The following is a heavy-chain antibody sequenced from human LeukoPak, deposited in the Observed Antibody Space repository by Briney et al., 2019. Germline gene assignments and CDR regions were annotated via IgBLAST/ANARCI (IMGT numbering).Heavy chain of an antibody. CDR1: GGSFSGYY. Sequence: SETLSLTCAVYGGSFSGYYWSWIRQPPGKGLEWLGEINHSGSTNYNPSLKSRVTISVDTSKNQFSLKLSSVTAADTAVYYCGGRRYYGSGSYYYFDYWGQGTLVTVSS. V-gene: IGHV4-34*01. D-gene: IGHD3-10*01. CDR2: INHSGST. CDR3: GGRRYYGSGSYYYFDY. J-gene: IGHJ4*02.